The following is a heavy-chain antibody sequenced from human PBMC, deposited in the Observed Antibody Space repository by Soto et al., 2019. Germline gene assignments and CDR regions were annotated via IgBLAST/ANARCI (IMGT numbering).Heavy chain of an antibody. CDR2: ITSDGSDK. V-gene: IGHV3-30-3*01. J-gene: IGHJ4*02. D-gene: IGHD3-10*01. Sequence: QVQLVESGGGVVQPGRSQRLSCAASGFSFSKYAMHWVRQAPGKGLEWVAVITSDGSDKFYADSVKGRFTISRDNSKNTLYLQMNGLRGEDTAVYYCAAHGSGTSFYFDCWGQGTLVTVSS. CDR3: AAHGSGTSFYFDC. CDR1: GFSFSKYA.